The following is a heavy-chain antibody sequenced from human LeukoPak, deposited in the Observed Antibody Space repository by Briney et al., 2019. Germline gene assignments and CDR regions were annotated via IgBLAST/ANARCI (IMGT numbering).Heavy chain of an antibody. Sequence: GGSLRLSCAASGFTFSSYWMHWVRQAPGKGPVWVSRINSDGSSTSYADSVKGRFTISRDNAKNTLYLQMNSLRAEDAAVYYCARDRGGSYPYYFDYWGQGTLVTVSS. V-gene: IGHV3-74*01. CDR3: ARDRGGSYPYYFDY. J-gene: IGHJ4*02. CDR1: GFTFSSYW. D-gene: IGHD1-26*01. CDR2: INSDGSST.